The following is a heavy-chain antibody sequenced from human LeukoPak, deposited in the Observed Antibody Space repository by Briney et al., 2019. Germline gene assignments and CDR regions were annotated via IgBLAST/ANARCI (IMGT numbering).Heavy chain of an antibody. D-gene: IGHD6-13*01. CDR1: GFTFSSYA. J-gene: IGHJ4*02. CDR3: ARVARGVYSSSWYASALHK. V-gene: IGHV3-30-3*01. CDR2: ISYDGINK. Sequence: GGSLSLSCAASGFTFSSYAMHWVRQAPGEGLEWVAVISYDGINKYYADSVKGRFTISRDNSKNTLYLQMNSLRAEDTAVYYCARVARGVYSSSWYASALHKWGQGTLVDVSS.